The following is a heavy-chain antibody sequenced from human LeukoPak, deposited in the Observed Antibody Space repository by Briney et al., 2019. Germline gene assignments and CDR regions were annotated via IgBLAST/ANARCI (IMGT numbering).Heavy chain of an antibody. CDR2: INHGGST. CDR3: VSRSSGWYVDY. V-gene: IGHV4-34*01. CDR1: GGSFSGYY. D-gene: IGHD6-19*01. J-gene: IGHJ4*02. Sequence: PSETLSLTCAVYGGSFSGYYWSWLRQPPGKGLEWIGEINHGGSTNYDPSLKSRVTISVDTSKNQFSLKLSSVTAADTAVYYCVSRSSGWYVDYWGQGTLVTVSS.